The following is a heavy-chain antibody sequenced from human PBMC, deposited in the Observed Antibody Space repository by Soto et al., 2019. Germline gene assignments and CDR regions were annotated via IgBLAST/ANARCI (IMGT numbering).Heavy chain of an antibody. J-gene: IGHJ4*02. D-gene: IGHD2-15*01. CDR3: ARRERMDY. V-gene: IGHV1-46*01. Sequence: QVQLVQSGAEVKKPGASVKVSCQASGYTFTSYFMHWVRQAPGQGLEWMGIINPSGGSPDYAQKCQGRVTMTRDTSTSTVYMELSSLRSEDTAVDYCARRERMDYWGQGTLVTVSS. CDR2: INPSGGSP. CDR1: GYTFTSYF.